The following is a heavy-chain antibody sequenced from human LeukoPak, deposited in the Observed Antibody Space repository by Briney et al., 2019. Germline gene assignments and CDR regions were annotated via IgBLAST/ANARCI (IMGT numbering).Heavy chain of an antibody. Sequence: SETLSLTCAVYGGSFSGYYWSWIRQPPGKGLEWIGEINHSGSTNYNPSLKSRVTISVDTSKNQFSLKLSSVTAADTAVYYCARRRSAHYYYYYYMDVWGKGTTVTISS. CDR2: INHSGST. V-gene: IGHV4-34*01. D-gene: IGHD4/OR15-4a*01. CDR3: ARRRSAHYYYYYYMDV. J-gene: IGHJ6*03. CDR1: GGSFSGYY.